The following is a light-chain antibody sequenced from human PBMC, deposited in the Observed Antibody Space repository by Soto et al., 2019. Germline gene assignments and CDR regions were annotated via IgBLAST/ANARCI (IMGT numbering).Light chain of an antibody. CDR1: SSDVGSYTL. Sequence: QFVLTQPASVSGSPGQSITISCTGSSSDVGSYTLVSWYQQHPGKVPKLMIYEVSKRPSGVSVRFSGSRSGNTASLTISGLQAEDEADYFCWSYAGSFTYVFGTGTKLTVL. CDR3: WSYAGSFTYV. J-gene: IGLJ1*01. CDR2: EVS. V-gene: IGLV2-23*02.